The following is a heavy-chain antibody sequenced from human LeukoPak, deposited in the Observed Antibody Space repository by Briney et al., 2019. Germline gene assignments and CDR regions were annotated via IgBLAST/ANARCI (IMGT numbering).Heavy chain of an antibody. CDR3: ARGDVVVVHNWFDP. D-gene: IGHD2-15*01. V-gene: IGHV3-48*03. J-gene: IGHJ5*02. CDR1: GFTFSSYE. Sequence: GGSLRLSCAASGFTFSSYEMNWVRQAPGKGLEWVSYISSSGSTIYYADSVKGRFTISRDNAKNSLYLQMNSLRAEDTAVYYCARGDVVVVHNWFDPWGQGTLVTVSS. CDR2: ISSSGSTI.